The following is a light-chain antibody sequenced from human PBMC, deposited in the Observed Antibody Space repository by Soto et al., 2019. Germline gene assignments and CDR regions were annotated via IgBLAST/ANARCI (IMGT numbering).Light chain of an antibody. CDR1: SSDVGGYNF. Sequence: QSFLTQTASVSGSPGQSITISCAGTSSDVGGYNFVSWYQQHPGKAPKVVIYEVTNRPSGVSNRFSGSKSGNTASLTISGLQAEDEADYYCSSYTTSSTRVFGTGTKVTVL. CDR3: SSYTTSSTRV. CDR2: EVT. V-gene: IGLV2-14*01. J-gene: IGLJ1*01.